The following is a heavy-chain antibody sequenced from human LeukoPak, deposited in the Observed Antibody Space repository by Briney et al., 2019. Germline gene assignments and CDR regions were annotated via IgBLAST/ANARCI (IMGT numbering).Heavy chain of an antibody. V-gene: IGHV3-23*01. CDR2: INPSGGNT. J-gene: IGHJ4*02. CDR1: GFTFSSNP. D-gene: IGHD1-1*01. Sequence: GGSLRLSCAGSGFTFSSNPLSWVRQAPGKGLEWVSAINPSGGNTYYADSVRGRFTISRDNSKNTLYLQMNTLRAEDTALYYCATTKQARRYFDYWGQGTLVTVSS. CDR3: ATTKQARRYFDY.